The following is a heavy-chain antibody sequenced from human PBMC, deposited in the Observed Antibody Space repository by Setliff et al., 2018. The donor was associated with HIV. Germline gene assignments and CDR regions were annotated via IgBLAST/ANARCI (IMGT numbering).Heavy chain of an antibody. CDR3: VRDSAASVWVGASVYYFDF. J-gene: IGHJ4*02. Sequence: GGSLRLSCTASGFSFRNFGMTWVRQAPGKGLEWVSSISSSDDDTHYADSLRGRFTVSRDNAKSALYLQMNNLSVDDTAAYYCVRDSAASVWVGASVYYFDFWGQGIQVTVSS. CDR1: GFSFRNFG. CDR2: ISSSDDDT. D-gene: IGHD1-26*01. V-gene: IGHV3-21*01.